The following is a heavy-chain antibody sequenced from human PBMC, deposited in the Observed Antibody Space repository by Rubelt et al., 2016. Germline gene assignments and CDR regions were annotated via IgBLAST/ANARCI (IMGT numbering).Heavy chain of an antibody. CDR3: ASGSSEWLMDAFDI. V-gene: IGHV4-34*01. D-gene: IGHD6-19*01. J-gene: IGHJ3*02. Sequence: QVQLQQWGAGLLKPSETLSLTCAVYGGSFSGYYWSWIRQPPGKGLEWIGEINHSGSTNYSPSLKSRVTISVDTSKNQFSLKLSSVTAADTAVYYCASGSSEWLMDAFDIWGQGTMVTVSS. CDR1: GGSFSGYY. CDR2: INHSGST.